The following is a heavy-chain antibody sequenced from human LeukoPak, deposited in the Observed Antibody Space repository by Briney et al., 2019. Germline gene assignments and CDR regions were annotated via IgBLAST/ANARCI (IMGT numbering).Heavy chain of an antibody. CDR2: MNPKSGDT. D-gene: IGHD3-10*01. CDR3: AKEPILGSGTYYINY. J-gene: IGHJ4*02. CDR1: GYTFTSYD. Sequence: GASVKVSCKASGYTFTSYDINWVRQATGQGLEWMGWMNPKSGDTGYAQKFQGRVTMTRNTSISTAYMELSNLTSEDTPVYSCAKEPILGSGTYYINYWGQGTLVTVSS. V-gene: IGHV1-8*01.